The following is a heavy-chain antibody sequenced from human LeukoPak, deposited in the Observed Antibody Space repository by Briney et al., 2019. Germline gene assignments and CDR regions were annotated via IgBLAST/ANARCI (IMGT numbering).Heavy chain of an antibody. CDR1: GFTFSSYG. D-gene: IGHD6-19*01. J-gene: IGHJ1*01. Sequence: GRSLRLSCAASGFTFSSYGMHWVRQAPGKGLEWVAVISYDGSNKYYADSVKGRFTISRDNSKNTLYLQMNSLKTEDTAVYYCTPTSRIAVASFQHWGQGTLVTVSS. V-gene: IGHV3-30*03. CDR2: ISYDGSNK. CDR3: TPTSRIAVASFQH.